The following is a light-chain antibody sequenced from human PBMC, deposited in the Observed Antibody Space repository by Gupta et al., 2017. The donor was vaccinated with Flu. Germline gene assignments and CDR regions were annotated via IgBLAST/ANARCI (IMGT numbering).Light chain of an antibody. V-gene: IGKV1-5*03. CDR1: QSSDSW. CDR2: TAS. J-gene: IGKJ1*01. Sequence: IQMTQSPSTLSASVGARVTITCRASQSSDSWLAWYPQKPGKAPKLLRYTASILESGVPSRRGRRGPRAVITPTSSSLQDDDVATYCRQKNRWDPLTFGQGTTLEIK. CDR3: QKNRWDPLT.